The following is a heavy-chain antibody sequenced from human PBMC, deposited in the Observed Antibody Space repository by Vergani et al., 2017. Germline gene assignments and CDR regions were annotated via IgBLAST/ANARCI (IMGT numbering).Heavy chain of an antibody. Sequence: EVQLVESGGGLVKPGRSLRLSCAASGFSFGDYAMTWVRQAPGKGLEWVAFIRNKAYGGTTEYAASEKGRFTISRDDSKRLAYLQLSGLKTEDTAVYFCSRGRGYSFGYSDYWGQGTLVTVSS. CDR1: GFSFGDYA. CDR3: SRGRGYSFGYSDY. J-gene: IGHJ4*02. D-gene: IGHD5-18*01. CDR2: IRNKAYGGTT. V-gene: IGHV3-49*04.